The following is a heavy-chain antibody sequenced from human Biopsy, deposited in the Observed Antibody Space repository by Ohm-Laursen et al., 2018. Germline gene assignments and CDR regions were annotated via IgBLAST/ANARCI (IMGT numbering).Heavy chain of an antibody. D-gene: IGHD3-10*01. CDR1: GYTFNDYY. V-gene: IGHV1-2*02. Sequence: ASVNVSCKASGYTFNDYYIHWVRQSPGQGLEWMGWVNPNSGATNSAEKFRGRVTLTRETSISAVYIELRRLKSDDAAVYFCARDRMTDVFGGPTRTDVFDSWGQGTPVTVSS. J-gene: IGHJ4*02. CDR3: ARDRMTDVFGGPTRTDVFDS. CDR2: VNPNSGAT.